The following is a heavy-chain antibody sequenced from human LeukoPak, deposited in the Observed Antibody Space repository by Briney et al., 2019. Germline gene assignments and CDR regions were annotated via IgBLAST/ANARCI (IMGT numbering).Heavy chain of an antibody. CDR3: TRDQSDWNYAGYFDY. D-gene: IGHD1-7*01. V-gene: IGHV1-18*01. Sequence: GASVKVSCKASGYTFTSSGISWVRQAPGQGLEWMGWISAYNGDTNYAQNLQARVTMTTDTSTSTAYMELRSLSSGDTAVYYCTRDQSDWNYAGYFDYWGQGTLVTVSS. CDR1: GYTFTSSG. CDR2: ISAYNGDT. J-gene: IGHJ4*02.